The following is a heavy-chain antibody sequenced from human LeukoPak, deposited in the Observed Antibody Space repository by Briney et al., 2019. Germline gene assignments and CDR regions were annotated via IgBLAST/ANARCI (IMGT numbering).Heavy chain of an antibody. CDR1: GYSFTSDW. CDR2: IYPRDSET. Sequence: GESLKISCKGSGYSFTSDWIGWLRQMPGKGLEWMGIIYPRDSETRYSPSFQGQVTISADTSISTAYLQWSSLRASDTAMYYCARFADSSGYYDYWGQGTLVTVSS. J-gene: IGHJ4*02. V-gene: IGHV5-51*01. D-gene: IGHD3-22*01. CDR3: ARFADSSGYYDY.